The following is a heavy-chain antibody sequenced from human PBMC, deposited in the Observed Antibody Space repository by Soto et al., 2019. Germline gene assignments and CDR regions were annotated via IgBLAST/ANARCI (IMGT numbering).Heavy chain of an antibody. CDR3: ARYVPPRVSSPYPIHYYYMDV. CDR1: GGSISSGGYY. Sequence: NPSETLSLTCTVSGGSISSGGYYWSWIRQHPGKGLEWIGYIYYSGSTYYNPSLKSRVTISVDTSKNQFSLKLSSVTAADTAVYYCARYVPPRVSSPYPIHYYYMDVWGKGTTVTVSS. CDR2: IYYSGST. D-gene: IGHD6-13*01. J-gene: IGHJ6*03. V-gene: IGHV4-31*03.